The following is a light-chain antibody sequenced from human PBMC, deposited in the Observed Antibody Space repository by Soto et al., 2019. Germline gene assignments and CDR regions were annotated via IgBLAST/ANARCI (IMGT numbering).Light chain of an antibody. V-gene: IGKV1-39*01. J-gene: IGKJ1*01. Sequence: DIQMTQSPSSLSAFVGDRVTITCRASQSISSYLNWYQQKPGKVPQLLIYEASILQSGVPSRFSGSGSGTDFTLTISSLQAEDVAVYYCQQYYSTPRTFGQGTKVDIK. CDR2: EAS. CDR1: QSISSY. CDR3: QQYYSTPRT.